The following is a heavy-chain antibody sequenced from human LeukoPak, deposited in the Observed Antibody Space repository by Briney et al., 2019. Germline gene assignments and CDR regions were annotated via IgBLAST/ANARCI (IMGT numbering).Heavy chain of an antibody. Sequence: PSETLSLTCTVSGGSISSSYWCWIRQPPGKGLEWIGYLYHSGSTSYNPSVKSRVTISVDTSKNQFSLKLTSVTAADTAVYYCARVAGSPRIDYGMDVWGQGTTVTVS. V-gene: IGHV4-59*12. CDR2: LYHSGST. CDR3: ARVAGSPRIDYGMDV. CDR1: GGSISSSY. J-gene: IGHJ6*02. D-gene: IGHD2-15*01.